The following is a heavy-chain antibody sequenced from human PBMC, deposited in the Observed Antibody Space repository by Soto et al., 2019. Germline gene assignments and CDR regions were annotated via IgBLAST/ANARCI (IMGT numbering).Heavy chain of an antibody. V-gene: IGHV3-23*01. CDR1: GFTFSSRP. Sequence: GSLRLSCAASGFTFSSRPMTWVRQAPGKGLEWVSTLNENGANTHYADSVKGRFTISRDNSRNTLDLQMNSLRAEDTALYYCVSWVSAQFDYWRQGTLVTVSS. D-gene: IGHD2-8*01. CDR2: LNENGANT. J-gene: IGHJ4*02. CDR3: VSWVSAQFDY.